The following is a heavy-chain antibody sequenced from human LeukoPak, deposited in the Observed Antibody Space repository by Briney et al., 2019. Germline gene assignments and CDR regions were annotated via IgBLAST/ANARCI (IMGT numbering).Heavy chain of an antibody. CDR1: GFTFNTYS. J-gene: IGHJ4*02. V-gene: IGHV3-48*02. CDR3: ARGIVRGVTCDY. D-gene: IGHD3-10*01. CDR2: ISSTSSPI. Sequence: GGSLRLSCAASGFTFNTYSMNWVRQAPGKGLEWVSYISSTSSPIYYADSVRGRFTISRDNARNSLYLQMNSLRDDDTAIYCCARGIVRGVTCDYWGQGTLVSVSS.